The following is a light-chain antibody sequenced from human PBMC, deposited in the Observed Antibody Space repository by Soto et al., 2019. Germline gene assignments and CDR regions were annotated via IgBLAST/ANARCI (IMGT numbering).Light chain of an antibody. V-gene: IGLV2-8*01. CDR1: SGDVGSYRF. CDR3: SSYAGNNNVI. CDR2: EVT. Sequence: QSVLTQPPSASGSPGQSVTISCTGTSGDVGSYRFVSWYQQHPGKAPKLLIYEVTKRPSGVPDRFSASTSGNRASLTVSGLQAHDEADYYCSSYAGNNNVIFGGGTQLTVL. J-gene: IGLJ2*01.